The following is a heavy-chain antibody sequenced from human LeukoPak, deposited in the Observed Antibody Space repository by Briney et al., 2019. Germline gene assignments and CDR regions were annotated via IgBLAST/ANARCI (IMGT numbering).Heavy chain of an antibody. V-gene: IGHV3-23*01. CDR1: GFTFSSCA. D-gene: IGHD3-22*01. CDR3: AKSGEPSYDSSGYYLFFEY. J-gene: IGHJ4*02. CDR2: ISDRVGST. Sequence: GGSLRLSCAASGFTFSSCAMTWVRQAPGKGLEWVSTISDRVGSTYYADSVKGRFTTSRDNSKNTLYLQMNSLRAEDTAVDYCAKSGEPSYDSSGYYLFFEYWGQGTLVTVSS.